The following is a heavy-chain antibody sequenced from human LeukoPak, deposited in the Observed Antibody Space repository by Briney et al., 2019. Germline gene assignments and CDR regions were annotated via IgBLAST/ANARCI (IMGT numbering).Heavy chain of an antibody. CDR3: AKEVGRVQLPTYYFDY. Sequence: GGSLRLSCAASGFTFSSYAMSWVRQAPGKGLEWVAAISGNGGSTYYADSVRGRFTISRDNSKNTLYLQMNSLRAEDMAVYYCAKEVGRVQLPTYYFDYWGQGTLVTVSS. V-gene: IGHV3-23*01. CDR2: ISGNGGST. J-gene: IGHJ4*02. D-gene: IGHD1-1*01. CDR1: GFTFSSYA.